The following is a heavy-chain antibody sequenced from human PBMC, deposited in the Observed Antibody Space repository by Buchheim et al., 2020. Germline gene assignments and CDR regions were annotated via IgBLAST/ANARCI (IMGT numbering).Heavy chain of an antibody. J-gene: IGHJ5*02. V-gene: IGHV4-59*01. CDR2: IYFSGST. Sequence: QVQLQESGPGLVKPSETLSLTCTVSGGSISSYYWSWIRQPPGKGLEWIGYIYFSGSTNYNPSLKIRVTISVDTSKNQFSLNLSSVTAADTAVYYCARGFRDMLTGHHKNWFDPWGQGTL. CDR3: ARGFRDMLTGHHKNWFDP. CDR1: GGSISSYY. D-gene: IGHD3-9*01.